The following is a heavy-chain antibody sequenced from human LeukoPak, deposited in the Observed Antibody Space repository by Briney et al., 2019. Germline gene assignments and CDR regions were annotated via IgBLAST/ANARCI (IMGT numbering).Heavy chain of an antibody. J-gene: IGHJ4*02. Sequence: GGTLRLSCAASGFTFSSYGMSWVRQAPGKGLEWVAAISGSGGSTYYADSVKGRFTISRDNSKNTLYLQMNSLRAEDTAVYYCAKSADYGDYDTKFDYWGQGTLVTVSS. V-gene: IGHV3-23*01. CDR1: GFTFSSYG. CDR2: ISGSGGST. CDR3: AKSADYGDYDTKFDY. D-gene: IGHD4-17*01.